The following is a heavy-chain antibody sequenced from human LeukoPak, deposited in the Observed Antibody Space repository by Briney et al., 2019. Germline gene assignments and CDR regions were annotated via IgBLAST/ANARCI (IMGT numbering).Heavy chain of an antibody. D-gene: IGHD1-26*01. CDR1: GGSISSYY. V-gene: IGHV4-59*01. CDR2: IYYSGST. J-gene: IGHJ3*02. CDR3: ARVRGSYYASDAFDI. Sequence: SETLSLTCTVSGGSISSYYWSWIRQPPGKGLEWIGYIYYSGSTNYNPSLKSRVTISVDTSKNQFSLKLSSVTAADTAVYYCARVRGSYYASDAFDIWGQGTMVTVSS.